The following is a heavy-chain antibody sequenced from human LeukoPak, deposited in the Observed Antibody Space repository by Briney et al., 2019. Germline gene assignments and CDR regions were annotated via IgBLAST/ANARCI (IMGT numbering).Heavy chain of an antibody. V-gene: IGHV3-74*01. CDR1: GFTFTNYG. CDR2: INSDGRST. D-gene: IGHD2-8*01. CDR3: ARNSNGMSY. J-gene: IGHJ4*02. Sequence: PGGSLRLSCVASGFTFTNYGMMWVRQAPGKGLVWVSYINSDGRSTTYADSVKGRFTISRDNAKNTLYLQMSSLRAEDTAMYYCARNSNGMSYWGQGTLVIVSS.